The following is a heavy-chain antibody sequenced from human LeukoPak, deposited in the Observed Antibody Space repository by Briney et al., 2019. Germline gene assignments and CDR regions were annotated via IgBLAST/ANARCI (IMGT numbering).Heavy chain of an antibody. Sequence: GGSLRLSCAASGFTFSSYWMSWVRQAPGKGLEWVANIKQDGSEKYYVDSVKGRFTISRDNAKNPLYLQMNSLRAEDTAVYYCAREGGGNWFDPWGQGTLVTVSS. CDR1: GFTFSSYW. CDR3: AREGGGNWFDP. D-gene: IGHD3-16*01. J-gene: IGHJ5*02. CDR2: IKQDGSEK. V-gene: IGHV3-7*03.